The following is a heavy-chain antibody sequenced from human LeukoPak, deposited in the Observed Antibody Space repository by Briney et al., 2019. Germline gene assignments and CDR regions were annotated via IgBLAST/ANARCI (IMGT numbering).Heavy chain of an antibody. CDR1: GFTFNKYA. V-gene: IGHV3-23*01. J-gene: IGHJ6*03. Sequence: GGSLRLSCAASGFTFNKYAMYWVRQAPGKGLEWVSAIIESGESTYYTDSVKGRFTISRDNSKNTLYLQMNSLRAEDTALYYCAKDICSGGSCYRYMDVWGKGTTVTISS. CDR2: IIESGEST. CDR3: AKDICSGGSCYRYMDV. D-gene: IGHD2-15*01.